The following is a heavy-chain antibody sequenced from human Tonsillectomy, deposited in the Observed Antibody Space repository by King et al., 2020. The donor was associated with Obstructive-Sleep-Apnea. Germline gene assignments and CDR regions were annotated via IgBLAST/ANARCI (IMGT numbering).Heavy chain of an antibody. D-gene: IGHD6-19*01. CDR1: GYSFTSYW. CDR3: ARQRTVAGTRWFDP. Sequence: VQLVESGAEVKKPGESLKISCKGSGYSFTSYWIGWGRQMPGKGLEWRGIIHPGDSDTSYSPSFPGQVTISADKSISTAYLQWSSLNASDTAMYYCARQRTVAGTRWFDPWGQGTLVTVS. V-gene: IGHV5-51*01. J-gene: IGHJ5*02. CDR2: IHPGDSDT.